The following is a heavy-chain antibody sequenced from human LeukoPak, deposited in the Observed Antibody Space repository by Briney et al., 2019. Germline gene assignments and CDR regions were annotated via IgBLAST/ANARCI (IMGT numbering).Heavy chain of an antibody. V-gene: IGHV1-8*01. CDR2: MNPNSGNT. CDR1: GYTFTSYD. CDR3: ARDIGYCNSTSCLPGQEDDY. J-gene: IGHJ4*02. Sequence: ASVKVSCMASGYTFTSYDINWVRQATGQGLEWMGWMNPNSGNTGYAQKFQGRVTMTRNTSISTAYMELSSLRSEDTAVYYCARDIGYCNSTSCLPGQEDDYWGQGTLVTVSS. D-gene: IGHD2-2*01.